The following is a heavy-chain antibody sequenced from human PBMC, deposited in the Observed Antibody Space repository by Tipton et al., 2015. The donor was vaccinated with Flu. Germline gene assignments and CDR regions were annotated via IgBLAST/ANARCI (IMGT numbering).Heavy chain of an antibody. CDR3: ARDLAEQWSFDY. J-gene: IGHJ4*02. D-gene: IGHD6-19*01. CDR1: GFSFSIYV. V-gene: IGHV3-30*03. CDR2: ISHDAVYT. Sequence: SLRLSCEASGFSFSIYVMHWVRRAPGKGLEWVARISHDAVYTNYGDSVKGRFTISRGNSRNTVSLEMNGLRPDDTAVYYCARDLAEQWSFDYWGQGTLVTVSS.